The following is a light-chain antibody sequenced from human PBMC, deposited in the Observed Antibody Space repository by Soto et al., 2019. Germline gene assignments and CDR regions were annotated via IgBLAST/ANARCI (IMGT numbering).Light chain of an antibody. V-gene: IGLV2-14*03. CDR3: SSSTTRGTRV. CDR1: NSDVGAYKP. Sequence: QSVLTQPASVSGSPGHSITISCTGTNSDVGAYKPVSWYQHHPGKAPKLMIYDVSYRPSGVSNRFSGSQSGNTASLTISGLQPEDESDYYCSSSTTRGTRVFGTGTKVTVL. J-gene: IGLJ1*01. CDR2: DVS.